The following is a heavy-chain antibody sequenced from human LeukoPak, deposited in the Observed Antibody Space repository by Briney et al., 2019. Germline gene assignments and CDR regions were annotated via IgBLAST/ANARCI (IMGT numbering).Heavy chain of an antibody. CDR2: ISSSGSTI. V-gene: IGHV3-48*03. Sequence: GGSLRLSCAASGFTFSSYEMNWVRQAPGKGPEWVSYISSSGSTIYYADSVKGRFTISRENARNSMYLQMNSLRAGDTAVYYCVRGDYFGSGSYPGMDVWGKGTTVTISS. CDR3: VRGDYFGSGSYPGMDV. D-gene: IGHD3-10*01. CDR1: GFTFSSYE. J-gene: IGHJ6*04.